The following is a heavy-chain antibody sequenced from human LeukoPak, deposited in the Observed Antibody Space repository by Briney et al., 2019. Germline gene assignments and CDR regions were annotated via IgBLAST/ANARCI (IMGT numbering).Heavy chain of an antibody. V-gene: IGHV3-49*04. CDR1: GFTFADSA. CDR3: VWGSGWPR. J-gene: IGHJ4*02. Sequence: GGSLRLSCTTSGFTFADSAMSWVRQAPGKAPEWVGLIKRTSKGGTTQYAASLKGRFDISRDDSKSIAYLQMNSLETEDTGFYYCVWGSGWPRWGQGTLVIVSS. D-gene: IGHD6-19*01. CDR2: IKRTSKGGTT.